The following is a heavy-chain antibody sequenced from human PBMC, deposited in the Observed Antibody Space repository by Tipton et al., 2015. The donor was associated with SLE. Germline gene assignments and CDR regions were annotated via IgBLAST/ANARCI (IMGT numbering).Heavy chain of an antibody. CDR2: IYHSGST. CDR3: AEGGRGYFDL. J-gene: IGHJ2*01. V-gene: IGHV4-39*07. Sequence: TLSLTCTVSGGSISSSSYYWGWIRQPPGKGLEWIGSIYHSGSTYYNPSLKSRVTISVDTSKNQFSLKLSSVTAADTAVYYCAEGGRGYFDLWGRGTLVTVSS. CDR1: GGSISSSSYY. D-gene: IGHD1-26*01.